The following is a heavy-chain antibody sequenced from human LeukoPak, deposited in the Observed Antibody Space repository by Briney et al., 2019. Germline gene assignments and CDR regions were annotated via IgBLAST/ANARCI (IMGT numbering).Heavy chain of an antibody. J-gene: IGHJ4*02. Sequence: PGGSLRLSCAASGFTFSSYAMHWVRQAPGKGLEYVSAISSNGGSTYYANSVKGRFTISRDNSKNTLYLQMNSLRAEDTAVYYCARASDTAKVTAFDYWGQGTLVTVSS. D-gene: IGHD5-18*01. CDR2: ISSNGGST. V-gene: IGHV3-64*01. CDR3: ARASDTAKVTAFDY. CDR1: GFTFSSYA.